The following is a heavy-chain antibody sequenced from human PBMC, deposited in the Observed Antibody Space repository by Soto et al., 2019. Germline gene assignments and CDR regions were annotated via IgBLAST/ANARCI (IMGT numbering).Heavy chain of an antibody. J-gene: IGHJ3*02. D-gene: IGHD6-19*01. CDR3: ARATQQWLRDDAFDI. CDR2: ISAYNGNT. CDR1: GYTFTSYG. V-gene: IGHV1-18*01. Sequence: QVQLVQSGAEVKKPGASVKVSCKASGYTFTSYGISWVRQAPGQGLESMGWISAYNGNTNYAQKLQGRVTMTTDTYTSTAYMELRSLRSDDTAVYYCARATQQWLRDDAFDIWGQGTMVTVSS.